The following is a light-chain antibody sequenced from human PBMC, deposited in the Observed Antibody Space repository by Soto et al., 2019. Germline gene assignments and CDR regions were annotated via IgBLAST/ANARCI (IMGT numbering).Light chain of an antibody. CDR1: QSVSSN. J-gene: IGKJ1*01. Sequence: IVMTHSPDTLSVSPGEGASLSCRPSQSVSSNLAWYQQNPGQAPRLLIYGASARATGVPARFSGSGSGTEFTLTISSLQSEDFAVYYCQQYNNWPPWTFGQGTKVDIK. V-gene: IGKV3-15*01. CDR3: QQYNNWPPWT. CDR2: GAS.